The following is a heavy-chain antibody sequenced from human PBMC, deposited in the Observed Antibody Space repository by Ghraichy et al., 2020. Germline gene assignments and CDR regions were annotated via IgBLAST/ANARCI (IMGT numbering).Heavy chain of an antibody. CDR3: ARQLSYYYGMDV. V-gene: IGHV3-33*01. J-gene: IGHJ6*02. Sequence: SLRLSCAASGFTFSSYGMHWVRQAPGKGLEWVAVIWYDGSNKYYADSVKGRFTISRDNSKNTLYLQMNSLRVEDTAVYYCARQLSYYYGMDVWGQGTTVTVSS. CDR1: GFTFSSYG. D-gene: IGHD5-18*01. CDR2: IWYDGSNK.